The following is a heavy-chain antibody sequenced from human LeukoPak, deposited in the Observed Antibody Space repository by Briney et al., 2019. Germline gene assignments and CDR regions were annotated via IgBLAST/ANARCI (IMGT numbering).Heavy chain of an antibody. CDR3: AKDVTLELRYFDWLGVGPYGYFDY. V-gene: IGHV1-18*04. CDR2: IGAYNGNT. CDR1: GYTFTGYY. D-gene: IGHD3-9*01. Sequence: ASVKVSCKASGYTFTGYYIHWVRQAPGQGLEWMGWIGAYNGNTNYAQKLQGRVTMTTDTSTSTAYMELRSLRSDDTAVYYCAKDVTLELRYFDWLGVGPYGYFDYWGQGTLVTVSS. J-gene: IGHJ4*02.